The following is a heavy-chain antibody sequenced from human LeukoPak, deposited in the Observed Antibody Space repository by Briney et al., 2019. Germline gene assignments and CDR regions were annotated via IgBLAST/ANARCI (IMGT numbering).Heavy chain of an antibody. V-gene: IGHV4-39*07. J-gene: IGHJ4*02. CDR1: GGSISSGGYY. D-gene: IGHD3-10*01. CDR3: ARGPHYYGSGSYDY. CDR2: INHSGST. Sequence: SETLSLTCTVSGGSISSGGYYWSWIRQHPGKGLEWIGEINHSGSTNYNPSLKSRVTISVDTSKNQFSLKLSSVTAADTAVYYCARGPHYYGSGSYDYWGQGTLVTVSS.